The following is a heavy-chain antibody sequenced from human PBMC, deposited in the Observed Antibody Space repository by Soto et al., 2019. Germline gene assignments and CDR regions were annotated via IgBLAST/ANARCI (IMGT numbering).Heavy chain of an antibody. J-gene: IGHJ1*01. D-gene: IGHD6-19*01. CDR3: ARGTGYSSGWYSEYFQQ. Sequence: GGSLRLSCAASGFTVSSNYMSWVRQAPGKGLEWVSVIYSGGSTYYADSVKGRFTISRDNSKNTLYLQMNSLRAEDTAVYYCARGTGYSSGWYSEYFQQWGKGTLVTVSS. CDR1: GFTVSSNY. V-gene: IGHV3-66*01. CDR2: IYSGGST.